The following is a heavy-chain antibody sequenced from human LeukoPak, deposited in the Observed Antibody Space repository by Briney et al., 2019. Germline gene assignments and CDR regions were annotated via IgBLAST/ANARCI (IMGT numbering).Heavy chain of an antibody. J-gene: IGHJ4*02. Sequence: LSLTCTVSGGSISTSNYYWGWIRQAPGKGLEWVSSISSSSYIYYADSVKGRFTISRDNAKNLLYLQMNSLRAEDTAVYYCAREGSHDYWGQGTLVTVSS. V-gene: IGHV3-69-1*01. CDR1: GGSISTSNYY. CDR3: AREGSHDY. CDR2: ISSSSYI.